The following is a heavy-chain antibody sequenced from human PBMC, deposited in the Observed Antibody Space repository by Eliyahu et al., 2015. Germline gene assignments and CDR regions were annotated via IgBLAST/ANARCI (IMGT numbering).Heavy chain of an antibody. D-gene: IGHD1-1*01. J-gene: IGHJ4*02. CDR1: GFTFSSYG. CDR3: AKDRSGTFDY. CDR2: ISYDGSNK. Sequence: QVQLVESGGGVVXPGRSLRLSCPAXGFTFSSYGMPWVRQAPGKGLEWVAVISYDGSNKYYADSVKGRFTISRDNSKNTLYLQMNSLRAEDTAVYYCAKDRSGTFDYWGQGTLVTVSS. V-gene: IGHV3-30*18.